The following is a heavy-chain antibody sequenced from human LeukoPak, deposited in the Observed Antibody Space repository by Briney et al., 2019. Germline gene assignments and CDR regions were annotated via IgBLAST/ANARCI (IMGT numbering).Heavy chain of an antibody. CDR2: INPNNGGT. CDR3: AGEDNSSGYRPFDI. V-gene: IGHV1-2*06. J-gene: IGHJ3*02. CDR1: GYTFTGYY. D-gene: IGHD3-22*01. Sequence: ASVKVSCKASGYTFTGYYIHWVRQAPGQGLEWMGRINPNNGGTNYAQKFQGRVTMTRDMSMSTAYMELSRLRSVDTAVYHCAGEDNSSGYRPFDIWGQGTMVTVPS.